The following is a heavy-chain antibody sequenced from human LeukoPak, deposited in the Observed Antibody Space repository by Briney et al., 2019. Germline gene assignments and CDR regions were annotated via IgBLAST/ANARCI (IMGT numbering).Heavy chain of an antibody. J-gene: IGHJ4*02. CDR2: ISSGSSYI. D-gene: IGHD1-26*01. CDR3: AREFFDREGGTTVLDY. V-gene: IGHV3-21*01. CDR1: GFTFSSTS. Sequence: GGSLRLSCAASGFTFSSTSMNWVRQAPGKGLEWVSSISSGSSYIFYADSVKGRFTISRDNANNSLYLQMNSLRAEDTAVYYCAREFFDREGGTTVLDYWGQGTLVTVSS.